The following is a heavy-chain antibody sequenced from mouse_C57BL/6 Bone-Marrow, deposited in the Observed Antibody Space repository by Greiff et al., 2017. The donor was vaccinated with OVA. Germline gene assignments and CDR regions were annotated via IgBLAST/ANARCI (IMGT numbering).Heavy chain of an antibody. CDR2: ISSGGSYT. J-gene: IGHJ3*01. D-gene: IGHD2-2*01. Sequence: EVKVVESGGDLVKPGGSLKLSCAASGFTFSSYGMSWVRQTPDKRLEWVATISSGGSYTYYPDSVKGRFTISRDNAKNTLYLQMSSLKSEDTAMYYCARHGGYGSWFAYWGQGTLVTVSA. CDR3: ARHGGYGSWFAY. CDR1: GFTFSSYG. V-gene: IGHV5-6*01.